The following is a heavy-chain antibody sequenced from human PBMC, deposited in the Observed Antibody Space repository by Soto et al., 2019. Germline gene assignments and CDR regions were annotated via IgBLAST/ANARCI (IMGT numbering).Heavy chain of an antibody. J-gene: IGHJ4*02. Sequence: QVQLVESGGGLVKPGGSLRLSCAASGFTFSDYSMSWIRQAPGKGLEWVSYISSSDSIIYYTDSVKGRFTISRDNAKNSLYLQMNSLRAEDTAVYYCARDLVYYDSSGYFDYWGQGTLVTVSS. CDR3: ARDLVYYDSSGYFDY. CDR2: ISSSDSII. V-gene: IGHV3-11*01. CDR1: GFTFSDYS. D-gene: IGHD3-22*01.